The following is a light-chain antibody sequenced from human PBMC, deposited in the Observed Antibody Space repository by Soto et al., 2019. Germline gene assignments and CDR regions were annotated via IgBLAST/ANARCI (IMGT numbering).Light chain of an antibody. Sequence: ALTQPPSASGSPGQSVTISCTGTSSDVGAYDYVSWYQQHPGEAPKLMIYEVTKRPSGVPDRFSGSKSGNTASLTVSGLQTEDEADYYCSSFANSNNFVFGTGTKVTVL. CDR3: SSFANSNNFV. V-gene: IGLV2-8*01. CDR2: EVT. J-gene: IGLJ1*01. CDR1: SSDVGAYDY.